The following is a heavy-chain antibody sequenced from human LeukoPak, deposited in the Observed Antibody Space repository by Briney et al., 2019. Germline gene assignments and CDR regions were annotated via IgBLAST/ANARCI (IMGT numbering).Heavy chain of an antibody. D-gene: IGHD1-26*01. CDR2: IKAKAHGGTI. CDR1: GFTFINAW. J-gene: IGHJ4*02. Sequence: GGSLRLSCAASGFTFINAWMAWVRQAPGKGLEGVGRIKAKAHGGTIEYAAPVKGRFTISRDDSKNRLYLQMNSLKTEDTAVYYCTTDGVGVEGATYDNWGQGTLVSVSS. CDR3: TTDGVGVEGATYDN. V-gene: IGHV3-15*01.